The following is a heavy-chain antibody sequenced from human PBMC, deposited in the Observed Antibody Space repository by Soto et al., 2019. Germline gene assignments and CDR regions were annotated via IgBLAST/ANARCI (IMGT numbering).Heavy chain of an antibody. V-gene: IGHV3-73*01. J-gene: IGHJ4*02. D-gene: IGHD3-10*01. CDR3: QLWFGELLSQAFDY. CDR1: GFTFSGSA. CDR2: IRSKANSYAT. Sequence: GVSLRLSCAASGFTFSGSAMHWVRQASGKGLEWVGRIRSKANSYATAYAASVKGRFTISRDDSKNTAYLQMNSLKTEDTAVYYCQLWFGELLSQAFDYWGQGTLVTVSS.